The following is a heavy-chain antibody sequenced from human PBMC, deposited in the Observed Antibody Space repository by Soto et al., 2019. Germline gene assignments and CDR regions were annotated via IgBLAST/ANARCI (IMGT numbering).Heavy chain of an antibody. CDR1: GFTVSSNY. CDR3: AVPSSGWSAHTGPGYFDL. CDR2: IYSGGST. Sequence: EVQLVETGGGLIQPGGSLRLSCAASGFTVSSNYMSWVRQAPGKGLELVSVIYSGGSTYYADSVKGRFTISRDNSKNTLYLQMNSLRAEDTAVYYCAVPSSGWSAHTGPGYFDLWGRGTLVTVSS. D-gene: IGHD6-19*01. V-gene: IGHV3-53*02. J-gene: IGHJ2*01.